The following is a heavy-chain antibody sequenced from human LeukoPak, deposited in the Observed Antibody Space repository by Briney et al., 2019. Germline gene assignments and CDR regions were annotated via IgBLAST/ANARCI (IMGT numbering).Heavy chain of an antibody. J-gene: IGHJ4*02. CDR3: TTRYQLLYPTRYFDY. V-gene: IGHV3-15*01. D-gene: IGHD2-2*02. Sequence: GGSLRLSCAASGFTFSNAWMSWVRQAPGKGLEWVGRIKSKTDGGTTDYAAPVKGRFTISRDDSKNTLYLQMNSLKTEDTAVYYCTTRYQLLYPTRYFDYWGQGTLVTVSS. CDR2: IKSKTDGGTT. CDR1: GFTFSNAW.